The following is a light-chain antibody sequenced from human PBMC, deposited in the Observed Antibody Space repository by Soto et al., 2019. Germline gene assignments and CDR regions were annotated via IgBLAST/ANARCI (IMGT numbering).Light chain of an antibody. CDR1: QDIGSS. CDR3: QQYNSYPRT. V-gene: IGKV1-16*01. J-gene: IGKJ1*01. CDR2: AAS. Sequence: DIQMTQSPSSLSVSVGDRVTITCRARQDIGSSFGWFQQKPGKAPKSLIYAASTLQVGVPSRFSSSGSGTEFILTISSLQPEDFATYYCQQYNSYPRTFGQGTKVEIK.